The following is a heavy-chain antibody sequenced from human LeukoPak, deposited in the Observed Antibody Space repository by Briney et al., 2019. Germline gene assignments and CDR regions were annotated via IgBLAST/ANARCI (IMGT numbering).Heavy chain of an antibody. V-gene: IGHV3-43*02. CDR3: AKDISNWNSRHFDY. D-gene: IGHD1-7*01. J-gene: IGHJ4*01. CDR2: ISGNGGNT. Sequence: GGSLRLSCAASGFTFDDYAMHWVRQVPGKGLEWVSLISGNGGNTYYADSVKGRFTISRDNSKNSLYLQMNSLRTEDTALYYCAKDISNWNSRHFDYWGHGTLVTVSS. CDR1: GFTFDDYA.